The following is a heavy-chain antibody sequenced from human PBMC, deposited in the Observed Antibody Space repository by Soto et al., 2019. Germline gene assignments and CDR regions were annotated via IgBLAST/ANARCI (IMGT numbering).Heavy chain of an antibody. Sequence: QVQLVQSGAEVKKPGSSVKVSCKASGGTFSSYAISWVRQAPGQGLEWMGGIIPISGTANYAQKFQGRVKITADESTSTAYSELSSLRSEDTAVYYCARSQGSSTSLEIYYYYYYGMDVWGQGTTVTVSS. CDR2: IIPISGTA. V-gene: IGHV1-69*01. CDR1: GGTFSSYA. CDR3: ARSQGSSTSLEIYYYYYYGMDV. J-gene: IGHJ6*02. D-gene: IGHD2-2*01.